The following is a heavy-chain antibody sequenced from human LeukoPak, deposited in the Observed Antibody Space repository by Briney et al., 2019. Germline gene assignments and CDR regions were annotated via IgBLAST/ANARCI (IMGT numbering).Heavy chain of an antibody. J-gene: IGHJ4*02. D-gene: IGHD7-27*01. Sequence: PSETLSLTCTVSGGSISSYYWSWIRQPAGKGLEWIGRIYTSGSTYYNPSLKSRVTISVDRSKNQFSLKLSSVTAADTAVYYCARGGLTGDTFDYWGQGTLVTVSS. V-gene: IGHV4-4*07. CDR2: IYTSGST. CDR1: GGSISSYY. CDR3: ARGGLTGDTFDY.